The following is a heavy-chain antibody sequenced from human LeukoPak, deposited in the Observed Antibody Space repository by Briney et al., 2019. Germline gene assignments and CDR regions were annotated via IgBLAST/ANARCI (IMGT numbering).Heavy chain of an antibody. J-gene: IGHJ4*02. CDR2: ISPSSSYM. D-gene: IGHD2-15*01. CDR3: ARATWDS. V-gene: IGHV3-21*01. Sequence: GGSLRLSCAASGFTFSDYTMNWVRQAPGKGLEWVSSISPSSSYMYYADSVKRRFTISRDNTKNSLYLQMNSLRAEDTAVYYCARATWDSWGQGALVTVSS. CDR1: GFTFSDYT.